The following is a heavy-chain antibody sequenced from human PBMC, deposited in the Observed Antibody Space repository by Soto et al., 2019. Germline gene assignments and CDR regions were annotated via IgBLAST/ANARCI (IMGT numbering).Heavy chain of an antibody. V-gene: IGHV3-23*01. Sequence: GGSLRLSCAASGFTFSSYAMSWVRQAPGKGLEWVSAISGSGGSTYYADSVKGRFTISRDNSKNTLYLQMNSLRAEDAAVYYCAKDLSLMVYAICLNWGQGTLVTVSS. CDR3: AKDLSLMVYAICLN. CDR1: GFTFSSYA. CDR2: ISGSGGST. J-gene: IGHJ4*02. D-gene: IGHD2-8*01.